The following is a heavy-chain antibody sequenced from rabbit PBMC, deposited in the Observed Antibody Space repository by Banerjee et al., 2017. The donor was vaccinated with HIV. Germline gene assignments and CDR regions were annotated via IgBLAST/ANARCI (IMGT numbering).Heavy chain of an antibody. CDR1: GFSFTTKNY. CDR3: VRDIDTSFKL. D-gene: IGHD1-1*01. CDR2: MHGGSGDNT. Sequence: QSLEESGGDLVKPGASLTLTCTASGFSFTTKNYMCWVRQAPGKGLEWIACMHGGSGDNTYYVSWAKGRFTISKTSATTVTLRTTSLTAADTATYFCVRDIDTSFKLWGPGTLVTVS. J-gene: IGHJ4*01. V-gene: IGHV1S40*01.